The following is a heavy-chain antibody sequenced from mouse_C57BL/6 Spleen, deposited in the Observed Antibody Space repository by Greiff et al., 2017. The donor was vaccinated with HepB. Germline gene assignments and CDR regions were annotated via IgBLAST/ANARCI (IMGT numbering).Heavy chain of an antibody. CDR1: GYTFTSYW. CDR3: ARYGGNYEAWYFDV. D-gene: IGHD2-1*01. Sequence: QVQLQQPGAELVRPGSSVKLSCKASGYTFTSYWMHWVKQRPIQGLEWIGNIDPSDSETHYNQKFKDKATLTVDKSSSTAYMQLSSLTSEDSAVYYCARYGGNYEAWYFDVWGTGTTVTVSS. CDR2: IDPSDSET. J-gene: IGHJ1*03. V-gene: IGHV1-52*01.